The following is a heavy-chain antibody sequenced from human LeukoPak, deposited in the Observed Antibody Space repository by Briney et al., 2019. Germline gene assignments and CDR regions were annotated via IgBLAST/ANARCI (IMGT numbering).Heavy chain of an antibody. Sequence: ASVKVSCKASGGTFSSYAISWVRQAPGQGLEWMGWINPSSGGTNYAQKFQGRVTMTRDTSISTAYMELSRLRSDDTAVYYCARGIVWFDPWGQGTLVTVSS. CDR2: INPSSGGT. J-gene: IGHJ5*02. CDR3: ARGIVWFDP. V-gene: IGHV1-2*02. D-gene: IGHD3-22*01. CDR1: GGTFSSYA.